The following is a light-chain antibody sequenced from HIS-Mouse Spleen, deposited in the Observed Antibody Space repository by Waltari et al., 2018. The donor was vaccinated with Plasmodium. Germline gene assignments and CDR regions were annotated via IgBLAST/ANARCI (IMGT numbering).Light chain of an antibody. Sequence: SYELTQPSSVSVSPGQTARITCSGDVLAKKYAQWFQQKPGQAPVLVIYKDSERPPGIPERFSGSSSGTTVTLTISGAQVEDEADYYCYSAADNNRVFGGGTKLTVL. CDR3: YSAADNNRV. J-gene: IGLJ3*02. CDR2: KDS. V-gene: IGLV3-27*01. CDR1: VLAKKY.